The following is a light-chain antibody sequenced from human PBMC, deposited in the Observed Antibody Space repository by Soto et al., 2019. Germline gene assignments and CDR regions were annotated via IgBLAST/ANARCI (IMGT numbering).Light chain of an antibody. CDR3: AAWDDSLNGVV. CDR1: SSNIGSNT. Sequence: QPVLTQPPSASGTPGKRVTISCSGSSSNIGSNTVNWYQQLPGTAPKLLIYSNNQRPSGVPDRFSGSKSGTSASLAISGLQSEDEADYYCAAWDDSLNGVVFGGGTKVTVL. J-gene: IGLJ2*01. CDR2: SNN. V-gene: IGLV1-44*01.